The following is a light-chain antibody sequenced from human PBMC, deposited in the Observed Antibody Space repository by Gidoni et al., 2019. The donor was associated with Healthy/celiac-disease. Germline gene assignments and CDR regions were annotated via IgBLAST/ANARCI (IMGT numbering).Light chain of an antibody. CDR1: NRGSKN. J-gene: IGLJ1*01. CDR2: RDS. Sequence: SYELTQPLSVSVALGQPARITCGGNNRGSKNVHWYKQKPGQAPVLVIYRDSNRPSGIPERFSGANSGNTATLTISRAQAGDEADYYCQVWDSSTEVCGTGTKVTVL. CDR3: QVWDSSTEV. V-gene: IGLV3-9*01.